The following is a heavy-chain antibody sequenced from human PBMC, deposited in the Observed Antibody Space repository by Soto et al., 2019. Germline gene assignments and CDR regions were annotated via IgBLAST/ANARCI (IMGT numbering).Heavy chain of an antibody. J-gene: IGHJ3*02. CDR1: GGSISDIF. CDR3: AKWVSPHRAFDI. V-gene: IGHV4-59*08. CDR2: AHYSRTA. Sequence: QVQLQESGPGLVLPSETLSLTCSVTGGSISDIFWNWVRRPPGKGLEWIGYAHYSRTAKYNPSLKSRVIMSLDSSKNQISLRLSSVTAADTAIYYCAKWVSPHRAFDIWGQGTMVTVSS. D-gene: IGHD1-26*01.